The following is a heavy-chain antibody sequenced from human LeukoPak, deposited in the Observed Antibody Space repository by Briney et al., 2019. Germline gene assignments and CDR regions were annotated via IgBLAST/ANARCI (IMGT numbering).Heavy chain of an antibody. CDR2: IIPIFGTA. J-gene: IGHJ4*02. CDR1: GGTFSSYA. V-gene: IGHV1-69*13. CDR3: ARDTYGDYGAYDY. D-gene: IGHD4-17*01. Sequence: SVKVSCTASGGTFSSYAISWVRQAPGQGLEWMGGIIPIFGTANYAQKFQGRVTITADESTSTAYMELSSLRSEDTAVYYCARDTYGDYGAYDYWGQGTLVTVSS.